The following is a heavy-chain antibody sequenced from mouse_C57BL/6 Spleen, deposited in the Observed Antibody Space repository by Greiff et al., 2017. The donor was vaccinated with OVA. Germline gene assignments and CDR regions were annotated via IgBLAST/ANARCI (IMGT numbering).Heavy chain of an antibody. V-gene: IGHV10-1*01. D-gene: IGHD1-1*01. CDR1: GFSFNTYA. J-gene: IGHJ1*03. CDR3: VRRGSSYFDV. Sequence: EVKLVESGGGLVQPKGSLKLSCAASGFSFNTYAMNWVRQAPGKGLEWVARIRSKSNNYATYYADSVKDRFTISRDDSESMLYLQMNNLKTEDTAVYYCVRRGSSYFDVWGTGTTVTVSS. CDR2: IRSKSNNYAT.